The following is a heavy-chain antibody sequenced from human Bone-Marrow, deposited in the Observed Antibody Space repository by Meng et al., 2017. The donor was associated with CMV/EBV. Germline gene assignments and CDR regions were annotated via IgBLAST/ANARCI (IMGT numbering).Heavy chain of an antibody. D-gene: IGHD4-17*01. CDR3: ASLPPYGDSDY. Sequence: SVKVSCKASGYTFTSYGISWVRQAPGQGLEWMRGIIPIFGTANYAQKFQGRVTITTDESTSTAYMELSSLRSEDTAVYYCASLPPYGDSDYWGQGTLVTVSS. J-gene: IGHJ4*02. CDR2: IIPIFGTA. V-gene: IGHV1-69*05. CDR1: GYTFTSYG.